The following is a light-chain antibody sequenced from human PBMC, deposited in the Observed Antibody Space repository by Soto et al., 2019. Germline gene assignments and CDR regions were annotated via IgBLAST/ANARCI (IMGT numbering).Light chain of an antibody. Sequence: QSVLTQPPSASGTPGQRVTISCSGSSSNIGSNTVNGYQQLPGTAPKLLIYSNNQRPSGVPDRFSGSNSGTSASLAISGLQSEAEADYYCAAWDDSLSSHVVFGGGTKLTVL. J-gene: IGLJ2*01. CDR3: AAWDDSLSSHVV. CDR1: SSNIGSNT. CDR2: SNN. V-gene: IGLV1-44*01.